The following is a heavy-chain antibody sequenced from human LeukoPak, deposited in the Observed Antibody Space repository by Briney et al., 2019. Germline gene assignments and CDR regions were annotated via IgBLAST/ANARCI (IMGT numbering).Heavy chain of an antibody. CDR1: GFTFNIYW. CDR3: ARDHSSGWYSDYFDY. J-gene: IGHJ4*02. D-gene: IGHD6-19*01. Sequence: PGGSLRLSCAASGFTFNIYWMSWVRQAPGKGLEWVANINQDGSEKYYVDSVKGRFTISRDNSKNTLYLQMNSLRAEDTAVYCCARDHSSGWYSDYFDYWGQGTLVTVSS. CDR2: INQDGSEK. V-gene: IGHV3-7*01.